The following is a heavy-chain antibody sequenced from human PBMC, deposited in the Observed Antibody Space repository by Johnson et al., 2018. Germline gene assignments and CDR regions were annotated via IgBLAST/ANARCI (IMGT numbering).Heavy chain of an antibody. Sequence: VQLVESGGGLVQPGGSLILSCAASGFTFNIYAMAWVRQAPGKGLGWVSGISGSGGDYSTNYVDSVKGRFTISRDNSKKTRYLQVNNLRAEDTAVYYCAKKTWTFLGNPFESWGQGTTVTVSS. CDR2: ISGSGGDYST. CDR1: GFTFNIYA. CDR3: AKKTWTFLGNPFES. V-gene: IGHV3-23*04. D-gene: IGHD3/OR15-3a*01. J-gene: IGHJ3*02.